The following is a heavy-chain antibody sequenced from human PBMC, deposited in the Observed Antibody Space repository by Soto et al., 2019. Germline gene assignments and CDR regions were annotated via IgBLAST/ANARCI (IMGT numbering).Heavy chain of an antibody. CDR3: ARDEGYSSGWSIGY. J-gene: IGHJ4*02. D-gene: IGHD6-19*01. V-gene: IGHV3-33*01. Sequence: QVQLVESGGGVVQPGRSLRLSCVASGFTFSSYGMHWVRQAPGKGLEWVAIIWDDGTKNYYADSVKGRFTISRDNSKNTLYLQMNSLRAEDTAVYYCARDEGYSSGWSIGYWGQGTLVTVSS. CDR1: GFTFSSYG. CDR2: IWDDGTKN.